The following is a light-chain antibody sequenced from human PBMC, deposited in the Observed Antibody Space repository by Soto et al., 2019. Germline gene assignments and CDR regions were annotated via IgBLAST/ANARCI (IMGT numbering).Light chain of an antibody. Sequence: DIQLTQSPSFLSASIGDRVTITCRASQDISSYLAWYQLKPGKAPKLLISTASTLQSGVPSRFSGSGSGTEFTLTISSLQPEDFAVYYCQHRNNWHITFGQGTRLEIK. V-gene: IGKV1-9*01. J-gene: IGKJ5*01. CDR2: TAS. CDR3: QHRNNWHIT. CDR1: QDISSY.